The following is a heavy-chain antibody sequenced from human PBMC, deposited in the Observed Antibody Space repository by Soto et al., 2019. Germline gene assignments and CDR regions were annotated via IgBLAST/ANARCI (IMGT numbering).Heavy chain of an antibody. D-gene: IGHD3-9*01. J-gene: IGHJ4*02. V-gene: IGHV1-3*01. CDR2: INAGNGNT. CDR1: GYTFTSYA. CDR3: ARAGLRYFDWLLHFDY. Sequence: QVQLVQSGAEVKKPGASVKVSCKASGYTFTSYAMHWVRQAPGQRLEWMGWINAGNGNTKYSQKFQGRVTITRDISASTAYMELSSLRSEDTAVYYCARAGLRYFDWLLHFDYWGQGTLVTVSS.